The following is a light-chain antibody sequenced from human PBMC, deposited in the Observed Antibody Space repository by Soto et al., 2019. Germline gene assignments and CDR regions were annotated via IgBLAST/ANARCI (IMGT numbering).Light chain of an antibody. CDR1: ERIYSAY. CDR3: QQYGNSPIT. J-gene: IGKJ5*01. V-gene: IGKV3-20*01. Sequence: EVVLTQSPGTLSLSRGERATLSCRASERIYSAYLGWYQQKPGQAPRLLIYGTSSRATGIPDRFSGSGSGTDFTLTISRLEPVDFAVYYCQQYGNSPITFGQGTRLEIK. CDR2: GTS.